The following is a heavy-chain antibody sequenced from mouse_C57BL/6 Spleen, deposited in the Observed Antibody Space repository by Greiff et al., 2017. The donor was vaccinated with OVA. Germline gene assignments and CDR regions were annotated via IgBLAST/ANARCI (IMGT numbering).Heavy chain of an antibody. D-gene: IGHD2-1*01. CDR1: GFPFSSYA. Sequence: EVKVVESGGGLVKPGGSLKLSCAASGFPFSSYAMSWVRQTPDTRLEWFATISAGGSYTYYPDNVKGRLTISRDNAKNNLYLQMSHLKSEDTAMYYCARGGIYYGNYDAMDYWGQGTSVTVSS. J-gene: IGHJ4*01. CDR2: ISAGGSYT. V-gene: IGHV5-4*03. CDR3: ARGGIYYGNYDAMDY.